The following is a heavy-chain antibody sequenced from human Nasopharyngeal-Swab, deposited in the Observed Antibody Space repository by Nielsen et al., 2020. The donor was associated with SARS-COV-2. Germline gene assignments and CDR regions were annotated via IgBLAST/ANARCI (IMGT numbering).Heavy chain of an antibody. J-gene: IGHJ5*02. CDR3: AKEREVPWFDP. V-gene: IGHV4-34*01. CDR2: INHSGST. D-gene: IGHD2-2*01. Sequence: RQAPGKGLEWIGEINHSGSTNYNPSLKSRVTISVDTSKNQFSLKLSSVTAADTAVYYCAKEREVPWFDPWGQGTLVTVSS.